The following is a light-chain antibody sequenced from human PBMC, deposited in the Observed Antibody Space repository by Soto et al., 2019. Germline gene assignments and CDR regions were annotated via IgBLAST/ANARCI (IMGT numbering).Light chain of an antibody. CDR3: QSYDISLRGNV. J-gene: IGLJ1*01. CDR1: SSNIGAGFD. Sequence: QSVLTQPPSVSGAPGQRVIMSGTGSSSNIGAGFDVHWYQQLPGSAPTLLIYGNTNRPTGVPDRFSGSKGGTSASLTITGLQADDEADYYCQSYDISLRGNVFGPGTKLTVL. CDR2: GNT. V-gene: IGLV1-40*01.